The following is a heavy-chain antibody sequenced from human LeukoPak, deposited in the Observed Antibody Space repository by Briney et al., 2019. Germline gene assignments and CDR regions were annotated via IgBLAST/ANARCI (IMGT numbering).Heavy chain of an antibody. CDR1: GGSFSGYY. CDR3: ARGRDY. J-gene: IGHJ4*02. Sequence: ASETLSLTCAVYGGSFSGYYWSWIRQPPGKGLEWVGEINHSGSTNFNPSLKSRVTISIDTSKNQFSLKLSSVTAADTAVYYCARGRDYWGQGTLVTVSS. V-gene: IGHV4-34*01. CDR2: INHSGST.